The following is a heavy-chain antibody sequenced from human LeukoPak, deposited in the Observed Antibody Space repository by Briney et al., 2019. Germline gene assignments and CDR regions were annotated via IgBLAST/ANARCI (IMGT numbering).Heavy chain of an antibody. CDR1: GGTFSSYA. D-gene: IGHD7-27*01. CDR2: IIPILGIA. V-gene: IGHV1-69*04. J-gene: IGHJ4*02. Sequence: GASVKVSCKASGGTFSSYAISWVRQAPGQGLEWMGRIIPILGIANYAQKFQGRVTITADKSTSTAYMELSSLRSEDTAVYYCARGLGISDYFDYWGQGTLVTVSS. CDR3: ARGLGISDYFDY.